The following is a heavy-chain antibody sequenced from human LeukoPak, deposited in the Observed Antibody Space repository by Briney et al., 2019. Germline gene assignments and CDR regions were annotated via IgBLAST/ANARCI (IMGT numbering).Heavy chain of an antibody. CDR3: ARDPFQEWELKTLDY. Sequence: GGSLRLSCAASGFTFDAFGMTWVRQAPGKGLEWVSAIRGDAGSTGYADSVKGRFTISRDNAKNSLYLQMNSLRADDTAVYYCARDPFQEWELKTLDYWGQGTLVTVSS. V-gene: IGHV3-20*04. J-gene: IGHJ4*02. D-gene: IGHD1-26*01. CDR2: IRGDAGST. CDR1: GFTFDAFG.